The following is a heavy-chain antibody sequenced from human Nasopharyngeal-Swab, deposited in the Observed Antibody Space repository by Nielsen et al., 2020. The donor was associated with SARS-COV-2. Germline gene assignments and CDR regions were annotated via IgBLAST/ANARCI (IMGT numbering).Heavy chain of an antibody. J-gene: IGHJ4*02. Sequence: SETLSLTCTVSGGSISSSSYYWGWIRQPPGKGLEWIGSIYYSGSTYYNPSLKSRVTISVDTSKNQFSLKLSSVTTADTAVYYCARLTAAAGTGVVIGWGQGTLVTVSS. CDR2: IYYSGST. V-gene: IGHV4-39*01. CDR3: ARLTAAAGTGVVIG. CDR1: GGSISSSSYY. D-gene: IGHD6-13*01.